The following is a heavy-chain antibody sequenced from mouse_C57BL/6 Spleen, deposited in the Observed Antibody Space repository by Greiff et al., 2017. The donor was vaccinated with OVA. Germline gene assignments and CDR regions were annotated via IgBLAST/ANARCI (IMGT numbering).Heavy chain of an antibody. Sequence: QVQLQQPGAELVKPGASVKLSCKASGYTFTSYWMQWVKQRPGQGLEWIGEIDPSDSYTNYNQKFKGKATLTVDTSSSTAYMQLSSLTSEDSAVYYCARRDYGSSYSYYYAMDYWGQGTSVTVSS. V-gene: IGHV1-50*01. CDR2: IDPSDSYT. CDR3: ARRDYGSSYSYYYAMDY. J-gene: IGHJ4*01. D-gene: IGHD1-1*01. CDR1: GYTFTSYW.